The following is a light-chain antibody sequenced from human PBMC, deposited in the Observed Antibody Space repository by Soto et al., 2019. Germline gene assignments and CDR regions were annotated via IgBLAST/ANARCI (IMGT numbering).Light chain of an antibody. Sequence: QSVLTQPASVSGSPGQSITFSCTGTSSDIGGHNYVSWYQQHPGKAPKLIIYEVTKRPSGVSNRLSGSKSGNTASLTISGLQAEEEADYYCNSFRVSHLYVFGTGTKVTVL. CDR3: NSFRVSHLYV. CDR2: EVT. V-gene: IGLV2-14*01. J-gene: IGLJ1*01. CDR1: SSDIGGHNY.